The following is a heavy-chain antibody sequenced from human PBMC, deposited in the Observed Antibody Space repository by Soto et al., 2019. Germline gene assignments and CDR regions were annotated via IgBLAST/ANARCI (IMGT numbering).Heavy chain of an antibody. Sequence: QVQLRESGPGLVKTSGTLSLTCAVSGGSISSTNWWTWVRQPPGKSLEWIGEVYHSGSPTYSPSLRSRDTISVDKSNTQSSLRLRSVTAADTAVYYCATLPPRIVVALLPIPTWGQGILVTVSS. CDR1: GGSISSTNW. CDR3: ATLPPRIVVALLPIPT. V-gene: IGHV4-4*02. J-gene: IGHJ5*02. CDR2: VYHSGSP. D-gene: IGHD2-21*01.